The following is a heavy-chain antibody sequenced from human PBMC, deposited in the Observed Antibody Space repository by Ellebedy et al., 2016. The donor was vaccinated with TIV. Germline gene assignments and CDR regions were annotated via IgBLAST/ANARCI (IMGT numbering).Heavy chain of an antibody. J-gene: IGHJ5*01. CDR2: ISPDGTYV. V-gene: IGHV3-74*01. D-gene: IGHD4-11*01. Sequence: GESLKISCAASGFTFSNYAMSWVRQAPGKGLVWVSRISPDGTYVNDADSVKGRFTISRDNAKSTLYLQMNSLRAEDTAVYYCVRESYRNYTWGTTGFDSWGQGTLVTASS. CDR3: VRESYRNYTWGTTGFDS. CDR1: GFTFSNYA.